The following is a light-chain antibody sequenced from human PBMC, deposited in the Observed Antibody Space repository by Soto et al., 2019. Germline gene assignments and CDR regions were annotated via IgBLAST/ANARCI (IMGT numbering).Light chain of an antibody. J-gene: IGKJ4*01. CDR2: DAS. Sequence: DIQMTQSPSSLSASVGDRVTITCQASQDIKNYLNWYQQKSGKAPKLLIYDASDLETGVPSRFSGSGSGTDFTFTINSLQPDDFATYYCQQYRSFSPLTFGGGTKVEIK. CDR3: QQYRSFSPLT. V-gene: IGKV1-33*01. CDR1: QDIKNY.